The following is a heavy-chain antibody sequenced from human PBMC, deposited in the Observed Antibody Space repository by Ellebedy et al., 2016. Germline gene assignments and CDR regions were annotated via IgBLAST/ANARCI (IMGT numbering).Heavy chain of an antibody. CDR2: IYYTGRT. CDR1: GGSVSGGSYY. D-gene: IGHD3-10*01. J-gene: IGHJ4*02. V-gene: IGHV4-61*01. Sequence: GSLRLSCTVSGGSVSGGSYYWSWVQQPPGTGLEWIGYIYYTGRTNYNPSFKSRVTISLDTSRNQFSLKLSSVTAADTAVYYCARGVYGSGNTFDYWGQGTLVTVSS. CDR3: ARGVYGSGNTFDY.